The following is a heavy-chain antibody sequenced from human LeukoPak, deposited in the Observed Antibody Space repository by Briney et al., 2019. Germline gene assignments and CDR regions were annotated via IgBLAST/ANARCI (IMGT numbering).Heavy chain of an antibody. CDR3: ARGPQYSGSYSYYFDY. D-gene: IGHD1-26*01. CDR1: GYTFTNYA. V-gene: IGHV1-3*01. J-gene: IGHJ4*02. Sequence: ASVKVSCKASGYTFTNYAMHWVRQAPGQSLEWMGWINAGNGNTKYSQKFQGRVTITRDTSASTAYMELSSLRSEDTAVYYCARGPQYSGSYSYYFDYWGQGTLVTVSS. CDR2: INAGNGNT.